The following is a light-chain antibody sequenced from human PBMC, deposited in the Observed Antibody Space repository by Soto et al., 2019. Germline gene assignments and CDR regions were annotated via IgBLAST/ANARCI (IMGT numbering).Light chain of an antibody. CDR2: DAS. Sequence: EIVLTQSPATLSLSPGERATLSCRARQSVSSYLAWYQQKPGQAPRLLIYDASIRATGLPSRFSGSGSGTDFTTIISRLDPEDFAVYYCQQRSTRITFGQGTRLEIK. CDR1: QSVSSY. J-gene: IGKJ5*01. CDR3: QQRSTRIT. V-gene: IGKV3-11*01.